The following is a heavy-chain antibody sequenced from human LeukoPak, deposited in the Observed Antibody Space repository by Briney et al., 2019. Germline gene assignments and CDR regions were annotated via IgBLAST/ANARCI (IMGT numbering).Heavy chain of an antibody. D-gene: IGHD3-10*01. V-gene: IGHV1-58*02. J-gene: IGHJ6*03. CDR1: GFTFTSSA. CDR3: ARDLGLYYGSGSYYYYYYMDV. CDR2: IVVGSGNT. Sequence: SVKVSCKASGFTFTSSAMQWVRQARGQRLEWIGWIVVGSGNTNYAQKFQERVTITRDMSTSTVYMELSSLRSEDTAVYYCARDLGLYYGSGSYYYYYYMDVWGKGTTVTVSS.